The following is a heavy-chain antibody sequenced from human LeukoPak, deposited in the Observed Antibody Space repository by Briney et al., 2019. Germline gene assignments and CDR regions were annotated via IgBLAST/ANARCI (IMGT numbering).Heavy chain of an antibody. CDR2: ISGSGGST. CDR3: ARAGRVASSGTPYYFDY. V-gene: IGHV3-23*01. D-gene: IGHD6-19*01. J-gene: IGHJ4*02. Sequence: GGSLRLSCAASGFTFSSYAMSWVRQAPGKGLEWVSAISGSGGSTYYADSVKGRFTISRDNSKDTLYLQMNSLRAEDTALYHCARAGRVASSGTPYYFDYWGQGTLVTVSS. CDR1: GFTFSSYA.